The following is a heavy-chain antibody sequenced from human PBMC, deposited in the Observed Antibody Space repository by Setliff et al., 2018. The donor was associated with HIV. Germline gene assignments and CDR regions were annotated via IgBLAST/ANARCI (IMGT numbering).Heavy chain of an antibody. D-gene: IGHD6-13*01. Sequence: GASVKVSCKASGYTFTSCFLHWVRQAPGQGLEYMGIINPSDGSADYVEKFQDRVTITRDTSTSTVYMEMSSLRSEDTAIYYCAKEYHTAATGTRVANYFDYWGQGPRSPSPQ. J-gene: IGHJ4*02. V-gene: IGHV1-46*01. CDR1: GYTFTSCF. CDR2: INPSDGSA. CDR3: AKEYHTAATGTRVANYFDY.